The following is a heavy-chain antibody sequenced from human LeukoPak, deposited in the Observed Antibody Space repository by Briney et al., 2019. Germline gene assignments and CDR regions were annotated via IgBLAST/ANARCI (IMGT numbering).Heavy chain of an antibody. Sequence: SETLSLTCTVSGGSISSYYWSWIRQPPGKGLEWIGYIYYSGSTNYNPNYNPSLWGRVTISLDTSKNQFSLKLRSVTAADTAVYYCTRDRGSGGFDPWGQGTLVTVSS. D-gene: IGHD1-26*01. CDR3: TRDRGSGGFDP. V-gene: IGHV4-59*01. CDR2: IYYSGSTNYNP. CDR1: GGSISSYY. J-gene: IGHJ5*02.